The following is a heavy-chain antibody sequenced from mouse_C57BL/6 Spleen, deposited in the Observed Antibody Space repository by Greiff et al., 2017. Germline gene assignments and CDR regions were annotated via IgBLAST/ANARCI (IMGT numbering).Heavy chain of an antibody. CDR3: ARRGYDYEAAY. J-gene: IGHJ3*01. Sequence: EVKLMESGPELVKPGASVKIPCKASGYTFTDYNMDWVKQSHGKSLEWIGDINPNNGGTIYNQKFKGKATLTVDKSSSTAYMELRSLTSEDTAVYYCARRGYDYEAAYWGQGTLVTVSA. V-gene: IGHV1-18*01. CDR1: GYTFTDYN. D-gene: IGHD2-4*01. CDR2: INPNNGGT.